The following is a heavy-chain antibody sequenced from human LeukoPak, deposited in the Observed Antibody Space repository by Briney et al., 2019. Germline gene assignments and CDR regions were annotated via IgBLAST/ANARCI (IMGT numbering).Heavy chain of an antibody. V-gene: IGHV4-30-2*01. CDR3: ARILVPAAIRAPEAYFDY. CDR1: GGSISSGGYS. J-gene: IGHJ4*02. Sequence: SETLSLTCAVSGGSISSGGYSLSWIRQPPGKGLEWIGYIYHSGSTYYNPSLKSRVTISVDRSKNQFSLKLSSVTAADTAVYYCARILVPAAIRAPEAYFDYWGQGTLVTVSS. CDR2: IYHSGST. D-gene: IGHD2-2*01.